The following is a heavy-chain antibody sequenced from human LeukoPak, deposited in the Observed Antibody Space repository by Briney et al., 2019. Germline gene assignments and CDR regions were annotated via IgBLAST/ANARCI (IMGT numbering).Heavy chain of an antibody. J-gene: IGHJ3*02. Sequence: ASVKVSCKASGYTFTSYGISWVRQAPGQGLEWMGWISVYNGNTNYAQKLQGRVTMTTDTSTSTAYMELRSLRSDDTAVYYCARVHDYGDFDAFDIWGQGTMVTVSS. V-gene: IGHV1-18*01. CDR2: ISVYNGNT. D-gene: IGHD4-17*01. CDR3: ARVHDYGDFDAFDI. CDR1: GYTFTSYG.